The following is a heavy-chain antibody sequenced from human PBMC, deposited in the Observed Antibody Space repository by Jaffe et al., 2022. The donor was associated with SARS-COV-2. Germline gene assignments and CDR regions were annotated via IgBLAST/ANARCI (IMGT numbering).Heavy chain of an antibody. V-gene: IGHV3-7*01. CDR3: ARDAASSGWYWALGEGLIDY. CDR1: GFTFSSYW. D-gene: IGHD6-19*01. J-gene: IGHJ4*02. Sequence: EVQLVESGGGLVQPGGSLRLSCAASGFTFSSYWMSWVRQAPGKGLEWVANIKQDGSEKYYVDSVKGRFTISRDNAKNSLYLQMNSLRAEDTAVYYCARDAASSGWYWALGEGLIDYWGQGTLVTVSS. CDR2: IKQDGSEK.